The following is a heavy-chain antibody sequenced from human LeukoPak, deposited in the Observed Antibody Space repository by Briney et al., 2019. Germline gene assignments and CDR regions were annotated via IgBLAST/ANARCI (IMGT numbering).Heavy chain of an antibody. Sequence: SETLSLTCTVSGGSIINYYWNWIRQPAGKGLEWIGRIHSTGSPNYNSALKSRVPMSVETSKNQFSLRLTSVTAADTAVYYCAREVVVDTIVVAAFGPCGQGTLVTVSS. J-gene: IGHJ5*02. CDR3: AREVVVDTIVVAAFGP. D-gene: IGHD3-22*01. CDR2: IHSTGSP. V-gene: IGHV4-4*07. CDR1: GGSIINYY.